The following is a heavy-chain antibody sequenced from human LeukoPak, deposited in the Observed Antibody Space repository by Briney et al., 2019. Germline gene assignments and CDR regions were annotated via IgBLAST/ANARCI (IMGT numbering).Heavy chain of an antibody. CDR3: AKVGRDGYNYGHAFDI. D-gene: IGHD5-24*01. CDR2: VSGSGGST. V-gene: IGHV3-23*01. Sequence: GGSLRLSCAASGFTFSSYAVSWVRQAPGKGLEWVSSVSGSGGSTYYADSVKGRFTMSRDNSKHTLYLQMNNLRAEDTALYYCAKVGRDGYNYGHAFDIWGQGTMVTVSS. CDR1: GFTFSSYA. J-gene: IGHJ3*02.